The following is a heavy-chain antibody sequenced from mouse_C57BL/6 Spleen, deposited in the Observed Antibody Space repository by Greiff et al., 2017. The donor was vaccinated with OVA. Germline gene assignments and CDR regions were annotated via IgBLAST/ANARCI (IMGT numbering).Heavy chain of an antibody. J-gene: IGHJ4*01. CDR1: GYTFTSYW. CDR2: IDPSDSYT. V-gene: IGHV1-50*01. Sequence: QVQLQQPGAELVKPGASVKLSCKASGYTFTSYWMQWVKQRPGQGLEWIGEIDPSDSYTNYNQQFKGKATLTVVTSSSTAYMQLSSLTSEDSADYYCERGDITAVVADYAMDYWGQGTSVTVSS. D-gene: IGHD1-1*01. CDR3: ERGDITAVVADYAMDY.